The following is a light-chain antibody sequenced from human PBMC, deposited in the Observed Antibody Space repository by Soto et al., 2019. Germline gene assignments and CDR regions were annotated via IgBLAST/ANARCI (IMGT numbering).Light chain of an antibody. J-gene: IGKJ1*01. CDR3: QQRDSWPWT. CDR2: DAS. V-gene: IGKV3-11*01. Sequence: ETVLTQSPATLSLSPGDRATLSCRASRRVSSYLAWYQQKAGQAPRLLIYDASNRAAGTPARFSGSGSGTDFTLTISSLEPEDFAVYYCQQRDSWPWTFGQGNKVEI. CDR1: RRVSSY.